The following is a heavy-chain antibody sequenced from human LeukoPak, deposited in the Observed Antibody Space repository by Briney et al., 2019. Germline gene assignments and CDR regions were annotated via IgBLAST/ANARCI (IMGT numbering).Heavy chain of an antibody. CDR1: RGSISSGGDY. Sequence: PSETLSLTCLVSRGSISSGGDYYSWIRRHPWKCLEWIGYICYSGSTYYNPSLKGRATTPAATPNNRFSLKRTSVTAADWPGDSGASLGDSSGDYPDYGGQGTLVTVYS. V-gene: IGHV4-31*03. J-gene: IGHJ4*02. CDR2: ICYSGST. D-gene: IGHD3-22*01. CDR3: ASLGDSSGDYPDY.